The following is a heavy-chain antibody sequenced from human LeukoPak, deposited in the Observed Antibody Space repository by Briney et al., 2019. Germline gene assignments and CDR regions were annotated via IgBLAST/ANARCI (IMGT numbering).Heavy chain of an antibody. CDR1: GYTFTSYY. Sequence: ASVKVSCKASGYTFTSYYMHWVRQAPGKGLEWMGGFDPEDGETIYAQKFQGRVTMTEDTSTDTAYMELSSLRSEDTAVYYCAKIVPAAMSCAFDIWGQGTMVTVSS. CDR3: AKIVPAAMSCAFDI. D-gene: IGHD2-2*01. CDR2: FDPEDGET. V-gene: IGHV1-24*01. J-gene: IGHJ3*02.